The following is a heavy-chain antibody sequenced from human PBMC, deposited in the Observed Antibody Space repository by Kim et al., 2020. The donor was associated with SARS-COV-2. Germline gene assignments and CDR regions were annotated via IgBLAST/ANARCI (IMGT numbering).Heavy chain of an antibody. J-gene: IGHJ2*01. CDR3: ARPGGSGSANKYWYFDL. V-gene: IGHV3-74*01. Sequence: KGRFTISRVNAQNTLYLQMNSLRAEDTAVYYCARPGGSGSANKYWYFDLWGRGTLVTVSS. D-gene: IGHD1-26*01.